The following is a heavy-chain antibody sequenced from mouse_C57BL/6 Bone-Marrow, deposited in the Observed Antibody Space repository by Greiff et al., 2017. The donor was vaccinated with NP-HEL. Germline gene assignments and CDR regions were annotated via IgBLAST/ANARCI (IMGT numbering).Heavy chain of an antibody. V-gene: IGHV1-54*01. Sequence: QVQLKQSGAELVRPGTSVKVSCKASGYAFTNYLIEWVKQRPGQGLEWIGVINPGSGGTNYNEKFKGKATLTADKSSSTAYMKLSSLTSEDSAVYFCAREGGAMDYWGQGTSVTVSS. CDR3: AREGGAMDY. CDR2: INPGSGGT. J-gene: IGHJ4*01. CDR1: GYAFTNYL.